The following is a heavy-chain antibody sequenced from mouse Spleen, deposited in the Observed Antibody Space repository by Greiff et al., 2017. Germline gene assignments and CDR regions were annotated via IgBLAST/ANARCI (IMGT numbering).Heavy chain of an antibody. J-gene: IGHJ1*01. D-gene: IGHD2-12*01. Sequence: EVMLVESGGGLVQPGGSLSLSCAASGFTFTDYYMSWVRQPPGKALEWLGFIRNKANGYTTEYSASVKGRFTISRDNSQSILYLQMNALRAEDSATYYCARYPYSWGWYFDVWGAGTTVTVSS. CDR3: ARYPYSWGWYFDV. CDR2: IRNKANGYTT. CDR1: GFTFTDYY. V-gene: IGHV7-3*01.